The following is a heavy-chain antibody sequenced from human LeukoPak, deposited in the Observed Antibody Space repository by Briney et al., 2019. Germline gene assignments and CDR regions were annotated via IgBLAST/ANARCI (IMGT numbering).Heavy chain of an antibody. D-gene: IGHD6-13*01. CDR2: IRQDGSDK. J-gene: IGHJ3*01. Sequence: GGSLRLSCAISGFTSTTAWMTWVRQAPWKGLEWVADIRQDGSDKYYEDSVKGRFIISRDNAKKSVSLHMNNLRVEDTAVYYCVVYKYILSWSAFDFWGRGTMVTVSS. CDR1: GFTSTTAW. V-gene: IGHV3-7*01. CDR3: VVYKYILSWSAFDF.